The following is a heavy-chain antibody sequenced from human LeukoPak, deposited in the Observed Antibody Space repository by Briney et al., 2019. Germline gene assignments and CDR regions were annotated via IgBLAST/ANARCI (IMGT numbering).Heavy chain of an antibody. CDR2: IYYSGST. V-gene: IGHV4-59*01. CDR3: ARGEYQLLHPYYYYYMDV. J-gene: IGHJ6*03. CDR1: GGSISSYY. Sequence: PSETLSLTCTVSGGSISSYYWSWIRQPPGKGLEWIGYIYYSGSTNYNPSLKSRVTISVDTSKNQFSLKLSSVTAADTAVYYCARGEYQLLHPYYYYYMDVWGKGTTVTVSS. D-gene: IGHD2-2*01.